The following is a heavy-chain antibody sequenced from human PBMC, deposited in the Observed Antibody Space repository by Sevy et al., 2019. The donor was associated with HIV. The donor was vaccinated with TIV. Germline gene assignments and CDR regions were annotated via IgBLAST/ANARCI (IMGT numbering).Heavy chain of an antibody. Sequence: ASVKVSCKASGGTFSSYAISWVRQAPGQGLEWMGGIIPIFGTANYAQKFQGRVTITADKSTSTANMELSSLRSEDTAVYYCARGTYYYDSSGYSDAFDIWGQGTMVTVSS. CDR3: ARGTYYYDSSGYSDAFDI. CDR2: IIPIFGTA. D-gene: IGHD3-22*01. CDR1: GGTFSSYA. V-gene: IGHV1-69*06. J-gene: IGHJ3*02.